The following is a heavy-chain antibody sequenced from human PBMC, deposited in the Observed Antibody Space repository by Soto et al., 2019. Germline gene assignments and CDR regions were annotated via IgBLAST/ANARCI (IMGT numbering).Heavy chain of an antibody. V-gene: IGHV3-48*01. CDR3: ARDFGSGKRYFDL. D-gene: IGHD3-10*01. Sequence: EVQLVESGGGLVQPGGSLRLSCAASGFAFSNYHMNWVRQAPGKGLEWVSYISTGSNVIYYADSVKGRFTISRDNAKNSQYLQVSSLRAEDAAVYYGARDFGSGKRYFDLWGRGTLVTVSS. J-gene: IGHJ2*01. CDR1: GFAFSNYH. CDR2: ISTGSNVI.